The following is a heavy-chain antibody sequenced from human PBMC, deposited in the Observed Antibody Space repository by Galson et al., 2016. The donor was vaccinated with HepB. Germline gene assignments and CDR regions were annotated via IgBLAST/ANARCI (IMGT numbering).Heavy chain of an antibody. CDR2: INRDGSTK. V-gene: IGHV3-7*01. CDR1: GFTFSSDY. Sequence: SLRLSCAASGFTFSSDYMLWARQAPGKGLEWVANINRDGSTKNYADSVRGRFPISRDNAQNSLYLQMNSLRVEDTAVYYCVRDPYGGYGYWGQGTLVTVSS. J-gene: IGHJ4*02. CDR3: VRDPYGGYGY. D-gene: IGHD4/OR15-4a*01.